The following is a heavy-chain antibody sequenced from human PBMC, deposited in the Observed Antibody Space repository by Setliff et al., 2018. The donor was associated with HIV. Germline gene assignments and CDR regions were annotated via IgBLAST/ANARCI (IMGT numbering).Heavy chain of an antibody. CDR1: GFTFSSSA. D-gene: IGHD3-22*01. J-gene: IGHJ4*02. V-gene: IGHV3-23*01. CDR3: AKESSDSSGRYGRGVFLF. CDR2: ISRTGGSS. Sequence: PGGSLRLSCEASGFTFSSSAMSWVRQAPGKGLEWVATISRTGGSSSYSDSVKGRFSISRDNSRNTLRLQANNLRADDTALYFCAKESSDSSGRYGRGVFLFWGQGSQVTVSS.